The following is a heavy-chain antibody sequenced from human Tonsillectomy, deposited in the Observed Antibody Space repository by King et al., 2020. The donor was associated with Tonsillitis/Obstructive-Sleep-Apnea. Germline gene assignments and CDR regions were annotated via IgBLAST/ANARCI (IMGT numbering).Heavy chain of an antibody. V-gene: IGHV4-34*01. Sequence: VPLQQWGAGLLKPSETLSLTCVVYGGSFSGYYWSWIRPPPGKGLEWIGEINHSGSTNYNPSLKSRVTMSVDTSKNQFSLRLSSVTAADPAGFYCARGRGVVVPAARLPKPETYYYMDVWGKGTTVTVSS. CDR3: ARGRGVVVPAARLPKPETYYYMDV. J-gene: IGHJ6*03. CDR2: INHSGST. CDR1: GGSFSGYY. D-gene: IGHD2-2*01.